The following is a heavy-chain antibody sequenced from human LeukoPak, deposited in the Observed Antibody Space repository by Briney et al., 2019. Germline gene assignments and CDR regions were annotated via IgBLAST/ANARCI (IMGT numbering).Heavy chain of an antibody. V-gene: IGHV4-39*07. CDR1: GGSISSSSYY. D-gene: IGHD6-13*01. CDR3: AGAQRYSSSWHDY. CDR2: IYYSGST. Sequence: SETLSLTCTVSGGSISSSSYYWGWIRQPPGKGLEWIGSIYYSGSTYYNPSLKSRVTISVDTSKNQFSLKLSSVTAADTAVYYCAGAQRYSSSWHDYWGQGTLVTVSS. J-gene: IGHJ4*02.